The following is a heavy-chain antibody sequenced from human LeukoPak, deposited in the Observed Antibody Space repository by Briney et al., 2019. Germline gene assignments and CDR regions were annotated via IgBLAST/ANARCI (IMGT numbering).Heavy chain of an antibody. V-gene: IGHV1-18*01. J-gene: IGHJ5*02. Sequence: ASVKVSCKASGYTFTSYGISWVRQAPGQGLEWMGWISAYNGNTNYAQKLQGRVTMTTDTSTSTAYMELRSLRSDDTAVYYCARAQYSSSHVDWFDPWGQGTLVTVSS. D-gene: IGHD6-13*01. CDR2: ISAYNGNT. CDR3: ARAQYSSSHVDWFDP. CDR1: GYTFTSYG.